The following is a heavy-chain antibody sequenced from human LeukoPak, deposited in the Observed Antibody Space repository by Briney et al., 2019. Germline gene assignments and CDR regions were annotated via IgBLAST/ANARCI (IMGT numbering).Heavy chain of an antibody. J-gene: IGHJ4*02. V-gene: IGHV4-34*01. CDR3: ARGQGTVTTH. CDR2: INHSGSA. D-gene: IGHD4-17*01. Sequence: SESLSLTCAVSGGSFSGYYWTWIRQPPGKGLEWIGEINHSGSANYNPSLKSRVTISLDTSKNQFSLKLSSVTAADTAVYYCARGQGTVTTHWGQGTLVTVSS. CDR1: GGSFSGYY.